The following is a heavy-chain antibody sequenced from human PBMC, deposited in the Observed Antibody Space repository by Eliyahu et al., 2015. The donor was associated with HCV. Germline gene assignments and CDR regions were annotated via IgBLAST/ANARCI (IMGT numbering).Heavy chain of an antibody. CDR3: ARDGDFRGYYYYGMDV. Sequence: EVQLVESGGGLVQPGGSLXLXXAASGFTFXXXAXPWVRQAPGKGLEYVSAISSNGGSTYYANSVKGRFTISRDNSKNTLYLQMGSLRAEDMAVYYCARDGDFRGYYYYGMDVWGQGTTVTVSS. J-gene: IGHJ6*02. CDR1: GFTFXXXA. V-gene: IGHV3-64*01. D-gene: IGHD4-17*01. CDR2: ISSNGGST.